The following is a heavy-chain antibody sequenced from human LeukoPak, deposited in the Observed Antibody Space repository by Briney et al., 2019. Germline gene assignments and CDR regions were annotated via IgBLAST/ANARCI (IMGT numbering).Heavy chain of an antibody. Sequence: GGSLRLSCAASGFTFSSYSMNWVRQAPGKGLEWVSSISSSSSYIYYADSVKGRFTISRDNAKNSLYLQMNSLRAEDTAVYYCARDCSXXXCYDYWGQGTLVTVS. J-gene: IGHJ4*02. D-gene: IGHD2-15*01. CDR1: GFTFSSYS. CDR2: ISSSSSYI. V-gene: IGHV3-21*01. CDR3: ARDCSXXXCYDY.